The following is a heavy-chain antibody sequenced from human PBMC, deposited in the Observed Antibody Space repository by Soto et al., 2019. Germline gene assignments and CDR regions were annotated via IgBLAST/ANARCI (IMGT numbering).Heavy chain of an antibody. D-gene: IGHD3-3*01. Sequence: PGGSLRLSCAASGFTFSSYGMHWVRQAPGKGLEWVAVIWYDGSNKYYADSVKGRFTISRDNSKNTLYLQMNSLRAEDTAVYYCARAPDDFSSAYYEDFDYWGQGTLVTVYS. CDR1: GFTFSSYG. CDR3: ARAPDDFSSAYYEDFDY. J-gene: IGHJ4*02. V-gene: IGHV3-33*01. CDR2: IWYDGSNK.